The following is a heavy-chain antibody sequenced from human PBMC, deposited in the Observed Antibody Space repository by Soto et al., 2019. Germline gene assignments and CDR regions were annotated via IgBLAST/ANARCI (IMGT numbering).Heavy chain of an antibody. V-gene: IGHV3-53*02. Sequence: EVQLVETGGGLIQPGGSLRLSCAASGFTVSSNYMSWVRQAPGKGLEWVSVIYSGGSTYYADSVKGRFTISRDNSKNTLYLQMNSLRAEDTAVYYCGRELQWREFDPWGQGTLVTVSS. J-gene: IGHJ5*02. CDR2: IYSGGST. D-gene: IGHD2-15*01. CDR3: GRELQWREFDP. CDR1: GFTVSSNY.